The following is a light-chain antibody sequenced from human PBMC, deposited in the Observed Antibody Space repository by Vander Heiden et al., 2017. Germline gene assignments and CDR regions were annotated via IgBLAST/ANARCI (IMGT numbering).Light chain of an antibody. V-gene: IGKV3-11*01. CDR3: QQRSNLPLT. CDR1: QSVSSY. Sequence: EIVLTQFPATLSLSPGERATLSCRASQSVSSYLAWYQQKPGQAPRLLIYDASNRATGIPARFSGSGSGTDFTLTISSREPEDFAVYYCQQRSNLPLTFGGGTKVEIK. CDR2: DAS. J-gene: IGKJ4*01.